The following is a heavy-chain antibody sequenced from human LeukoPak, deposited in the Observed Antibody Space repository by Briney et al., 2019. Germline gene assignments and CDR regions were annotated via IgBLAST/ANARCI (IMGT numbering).Heavy chain of an antibody. V-gene: IGHV1-69*13. CDR3: AKDMMAGTFYYYGMDV. D-gene: IGHD1-1*01. J-gene: IGHJ6*02. CDR1: GGTFSSYA. CDR2: IIPIFGTA. Sequence: SVKVSCKASGGTFSSYAISWVRQAPGQGLEWMGGIIPIFGTANYAQKFQGRVTITADESTSTAYKELSSLRSEDTALYYCAKDMMAGTFYYYGMDVWGQGTTVTVSS.